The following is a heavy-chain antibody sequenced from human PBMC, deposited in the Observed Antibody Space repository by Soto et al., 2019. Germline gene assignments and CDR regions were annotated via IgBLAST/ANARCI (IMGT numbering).Heavy chain of an antibody. V-gene: IGHV4-34*01. Sequence: QVQLQQWGAGLLKPSETLSLTCAVFGESVRDYFWRWIRQPPGKGLEWIGEVTYSGSTNYNPSLKSRVTMSVDTSENRFSLQLRSVTAADAAVYYCARGLPANYWGQGTLVTVSS. J-gene: IGHJ4*02. CDR2: VTYSGST. CDR1: GESVRDYF. CDR3: ARGLPANY.